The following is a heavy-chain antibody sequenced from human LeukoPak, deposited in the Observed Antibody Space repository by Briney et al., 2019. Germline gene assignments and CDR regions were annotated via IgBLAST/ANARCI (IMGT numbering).Heavy chain of an antibody. Sequence: GGSLRLSCAASGFTFSSYSMNWVRQAPGKGLEWVSCISSTSSYKYYADSVKGRFTISRDNAKSSLYLQLNSLRAEDTALYYCVRPRSPASNDGGYWGQGTLVTVSS. CDR2: ISSTSSYK. CDR1: GFTFSSYS. D-gene: IGHD1-1*01. V-gene: IGHV3-21*01. J-gene: IGHJ4*02. CDR3: VRPRSPASNDGGY.